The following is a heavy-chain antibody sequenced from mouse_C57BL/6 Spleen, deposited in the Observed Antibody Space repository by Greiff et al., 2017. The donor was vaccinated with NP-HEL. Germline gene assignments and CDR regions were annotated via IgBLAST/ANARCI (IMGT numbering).Heavy chain of an antibody. CDR2: IYPSDSET. V-gene: IGHV1-61*01. Sequence: VQLQQPGAELVRPGSSVKLSCKASGYTFTSYWMDWVKQRPGQGLEWIGNIYPSDSETHYNQKFKDKATLTVDKSSSTAYMQLSSLTSEDSAVYYCASSRDTWFAYWGQGTLVTVSA. J-gene: IGHJ3*01. CDR3: ASSRDTWFAY. CDR1: GYTFTSYW.